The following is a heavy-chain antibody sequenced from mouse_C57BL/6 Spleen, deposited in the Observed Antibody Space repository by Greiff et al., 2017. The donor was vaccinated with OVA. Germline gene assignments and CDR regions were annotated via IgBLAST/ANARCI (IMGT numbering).Heavy chain of an antibody. CDR2: INPYNGGT. CDR1: GYTFTDYY. D-gene: IGHD1-1*01. CDR3: ARNGGSSYWYFDV. V-gene: IGHV1-19*01. Sequence: VQLQQSGPVLVKPGASVKMSCKASGYTFTDYYMNWVKQSHGKSLEWIGVINPYNGGTSYNQKFKGKATLTVDKSSSTAYMELNSLTSEDSAVYYCARNGGSSYWYFDVWGTGTTVTVSS. J-gene: IGHJ1*03.